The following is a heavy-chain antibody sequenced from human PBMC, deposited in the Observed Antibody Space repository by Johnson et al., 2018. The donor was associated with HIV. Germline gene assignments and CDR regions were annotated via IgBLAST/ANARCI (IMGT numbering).Heavy chain of an antibody. CDR1: GFTFSNYD. J-gene: IGHJ3*02. D-gene: IGHD1-26*01. V-gene: IGHV3-13*01. CDR3: ARTLKWELGLPDWDAFYI. CDR2: IGTTGDT. Sequence: VQLVESGGGLVQPGGSLRLSCAASGFTFSNYDMHWVRQVTGKGLEWVSSIGTTGDTYYPGSVKGRFTISRENAKNSLYLQMNSLRAEDTALYYCARTLKWELGLPDWDAFYIWGQGTMVTVSS.